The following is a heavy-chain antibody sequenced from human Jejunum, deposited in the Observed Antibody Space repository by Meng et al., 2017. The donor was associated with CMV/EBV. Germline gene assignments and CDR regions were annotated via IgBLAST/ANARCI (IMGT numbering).Heavy chain of an antibody. D-gene: IGHD3-9*01. CDR1: GYTFTRYA. CDR3: ARFYRYFDVNWFDP. CDR2: INAGNGNT. V-gene: IGHV1-3*01. Sequence: QVQLVQSGSELKKPGASVKVSCKASGYTFTRYAIHWVRQAPGQSLEWMGWINAGNGNTKYSQKFHGRLTITRDTSASTIYMEMSKLRSEDTAVYYCARFYRYFDVNWFDPWGQGTLVTVSS. J-gene: IGHJ5*02.